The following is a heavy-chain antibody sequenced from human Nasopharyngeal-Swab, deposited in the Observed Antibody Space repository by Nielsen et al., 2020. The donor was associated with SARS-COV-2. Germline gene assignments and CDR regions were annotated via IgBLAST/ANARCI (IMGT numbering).Heavy chain of an antibody. D-gene: IGHD6-19*01. J-gene: IGHJ3*02. CDR3: ARGWLLHAFDI. CDR2: ISSSSSYI. Sequence: GESLKISCAASGFTFSSYNMNWVRQAPGKGLEWVSSISSSSSYIYYADSVKGRFTISRDNAKNSLYLQMNSLRAEDTAVYYCARGWLLHAFDIWGQGTMVTVSS. V-gene: IGHV3-21*01. CDR1: GFTFSSYN.